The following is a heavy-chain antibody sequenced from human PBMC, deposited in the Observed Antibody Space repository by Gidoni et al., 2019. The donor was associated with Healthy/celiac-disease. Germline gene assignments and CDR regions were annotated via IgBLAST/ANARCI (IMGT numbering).Heavy chain of an antibody. J-gene: IGHJ6*03. CDR3: ARGVYGQPRHYYYYMDV. CDR1: GYTFTSYA. D-gene: IGHD6-13*01. Sequence: QVQLVQSGAEVKKPGASVKVSCKAAGYTFTSYAMHWVRQAPGQRLEWMGWINAGNGNTKYSQKFQGRVTITRDTSASTAYMELSSLRSEDTAVYYCARGVYGQPRHYYYYMDVWGKGTTVTVSS. CDR2: INAGNGNT. V-gene: IGHV1-3*01.